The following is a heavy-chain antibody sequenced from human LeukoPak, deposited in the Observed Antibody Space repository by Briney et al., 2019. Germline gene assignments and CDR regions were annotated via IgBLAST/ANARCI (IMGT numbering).Heavy chain of an antibody. Sequence: ASVKVSCKASGYTFTGYYMHWVRQAPGQGLEWMGWINPNSGGTNYAQKFQGRVTMTRDTSISTACMELSRLRSDDTAVYYCARAVDSYGYLDYWGQGTLVTVSS. J-gene: IGHJ4*02. CDR2: INPNSGGT. CDR3: ARAVDSYGYLDY. D-gene: IGHD5-18*01. CDR1: GYTFTGYY. V-gene: IGHV1-2*02.